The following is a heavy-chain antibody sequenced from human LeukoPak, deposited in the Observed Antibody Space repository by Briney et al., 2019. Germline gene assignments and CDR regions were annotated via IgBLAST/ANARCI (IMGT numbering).Heavy chain of an antibody. V-gene: IGHV3-53*01. CDR1: GFTFSSNY. Sequence: QTGGSLRLSCAASGFTFSSNYMSWVRQAPGKGLEWVSVIYSGGSTYYADSVKGRFTISRDNSKNTLYLQMNSLRAEDTAVYYCAREGYCSSTSCYTLGDAFDIWGQGTMVTVSS. D-gene: IGHD2-2*02. CDR3: AREGYCSSTSCYTLGDAFDI. J-gene: IGHJ3*02. CDR2: IYSGGST.